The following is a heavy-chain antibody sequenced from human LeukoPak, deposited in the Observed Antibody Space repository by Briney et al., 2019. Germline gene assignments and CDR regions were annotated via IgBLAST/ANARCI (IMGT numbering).Heavy chain of an antibody. CDR3: ARVPEFRYYYDSSGRFDP. J-gene: IGHJ5*02. V-gene: IGHV4-31*03. D-gene: IGHD3-22*01. CDR2: LYYSGST. CDR1: GGSISSGGYY. Sequence: SQTLSLTCTVSGGSISSGGYYWSWIRQHPGKGLEWIGYLYYSGSTYYNPSLKSRVTISVDTSKNQFSLKLSSVTAADTAVYYCARVPEFRYYYDSSGRFDPWGQGTLVTVSS.